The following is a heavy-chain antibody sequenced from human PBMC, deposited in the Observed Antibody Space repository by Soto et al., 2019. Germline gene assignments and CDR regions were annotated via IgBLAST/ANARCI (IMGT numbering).Heavy chain of an antibody. CDR2: IYHSGNT. V-gene: IGHV4-4*02. D-gene: IGHD3-10*01. J-gene: IGHJ4*01. CDR3: ALFLPGFVGENEAFDF. Sequence: QVQLQESGPGLVKPSGTLSLTCTVSGGSISNNNWWSWVRQTPEKGLEWIGQIYHSGNTNYNPSLKSRVSMSVDKSKNPFSLKSNSATAADTAVYYCALFLPGFVGENEAFDFWGHGTLVTVSS. CDR1: GGSISNNNW.